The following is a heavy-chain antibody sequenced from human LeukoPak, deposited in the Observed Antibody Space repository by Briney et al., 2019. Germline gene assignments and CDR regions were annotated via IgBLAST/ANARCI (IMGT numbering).Heavy chain of an antibody. CDR2: ISVNGENK. Sequence: GGSLRLSCTASGFTFNNYALSWGRQAPGKGLNGVSGISVNGENKYYTNSVKGRFTISRDNSTTTLYLQMNSLGAEDTAVYCCANDKRVTIFGVVHYGGVDYWGQGTLVTVSS. D-gene: IGHD3-3*01. V-gene: IGHV3-23*01. CDR1: GFTFNNYA. J-gene: IGHJ4*02. CDR3: ANDKRVTIFGVVHYGGVDY.